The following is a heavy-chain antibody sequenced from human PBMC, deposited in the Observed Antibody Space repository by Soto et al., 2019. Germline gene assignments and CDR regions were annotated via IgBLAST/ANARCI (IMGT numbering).Heavy chain of an antibody. CDR1: GGSISSGGYY. CDR2: IYYSGST. V-gene: IGHV4-31*03. D-gene: IGHD1-1*01. CDR3: ARDSPATGGWFDP. Sequence: SETLSLTCTVSGGSISSGGYYWSWIRQHPGKGLEWIGYIYYSGSTYYNPSLKSRVTISVDTSKNQFSLKLSSVTAADTAVYYCARDSPATGGWFDPWGQGTLVTVSS. J-gene: IGHJ5*02.